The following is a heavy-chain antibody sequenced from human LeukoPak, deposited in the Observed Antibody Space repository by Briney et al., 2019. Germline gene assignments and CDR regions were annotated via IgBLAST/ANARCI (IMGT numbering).Heavy chain of an antibody. CDR3: ATDVDTAMDAFDI. CDR1: GFTFSSYW. D-gene: IGHD5-18*01. V-gene: IGHV3-7*01. Sequence: PGGSLRLSCAASGFTFSSYWMSWVRQAPGKGLEWVANIKQDGSEKYYVDSVKGRFTISRDNAKNSLYLQMNSVRAEDTAVYYCATDVDTAMDAFDIWGQGTMVTVSS. CDR2: IKQDGSEK. J-gene: IGHJ3*02.